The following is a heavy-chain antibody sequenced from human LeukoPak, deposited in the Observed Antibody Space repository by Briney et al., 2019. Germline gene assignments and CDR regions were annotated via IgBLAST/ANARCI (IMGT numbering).Heavy chain of an antibody. CDR2: INPSGGST. CDR3: ARDGTMIVVATNTDAFDI. V-gene: IGHV1-46*01. D-gene: IGHD3-22*01. J-gene: IGHJ3*02. CDR1: GYTFTSYY. Sequence: ASVKVSCKASGYTFTSYYMHWVRQAPGQGLEWMGIINPSGGSTSYAQKFQGRVTMTRDMSTSTVYMELSSLRSEDTAVYYCARDGTMIVVATNTDAFDIWGQGTMVTVSS.